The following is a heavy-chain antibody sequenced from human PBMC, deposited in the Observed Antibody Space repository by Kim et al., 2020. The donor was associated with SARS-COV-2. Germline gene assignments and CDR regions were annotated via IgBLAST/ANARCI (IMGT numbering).Heavy chain of an antibody. Sequence: GGSLRLPCAASGFTFTNNWMSWVRQAPGKGLEWVAKINEDGSETYYVNSVEGRFTISRDNAKNSLYLQMDSLRVDDTAIYYCARDRRYSLDYWGQGTRVTVSS. CDR3: ARDRRYSLDY. CDR1: GFTFTNNW. D-gene: IGHD1-1*01. J-gene: IGHJ4*02. CDR2: INEDGSET. V-gene: IGHV3-7*01.